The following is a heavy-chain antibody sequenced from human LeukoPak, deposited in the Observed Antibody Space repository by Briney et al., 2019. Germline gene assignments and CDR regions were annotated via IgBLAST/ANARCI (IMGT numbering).Heavy chain of an antibody. CDR1: GGTFSSYA. Sequence: SVKVSCKASGGTFSSYAISWVRQAPGQGLEWMEGIIPIFGTANYAQKFQGRVTMTTDTSTTTAYMELRSLRSDDTAVYYCARATDSSGYYDYWGQGTLVTVSS. D-gene: IGHD3-22*01. J-gene: IGHJ4*02. V-gene: IGHV1-69*05. CDR3: ARATDSSGYYDY. CDR2: IIPIFGTA.